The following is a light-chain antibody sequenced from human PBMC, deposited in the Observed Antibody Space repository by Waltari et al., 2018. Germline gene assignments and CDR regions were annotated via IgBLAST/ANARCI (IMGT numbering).Light chain of an antibody. Sequence: QSALTQPRSVSGSPGQSVAFSCTGTSSDVGGYNYVSWYQQHPGKAPKLMIFDVTKRPSVVPARFSGSKSGSTASLTISGLQAEDEAAYYCCSYAGRYTSVVFGGGTKLTVL. CDR2: DVT. CDR1: SSDVGGYNY. V-gene: IGLV2-11*01. CDR3: CSYAGRYTSVV. J-gene: IGLJ2*01.